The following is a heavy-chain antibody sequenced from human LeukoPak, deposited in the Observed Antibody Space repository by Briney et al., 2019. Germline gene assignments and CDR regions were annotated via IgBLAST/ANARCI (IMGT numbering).Heavy chain of an antibody. D-gene: IGHD6-6*01. V-gene: IGHV1-69*13. Sequence: SVKVSCKASGYTFTSYGISWVRQAPGQGLEWMGGIIPIFGTANYAQKFQGRVAITADESTSTAYMELSSLRSDDTAVYYCARDPQAAQLGHYYYGMDVWGQGTTVTVSS. CDR1: GYTFTSYG. CDR3: ARDPQAAQLGHYYYGMDV. J-gene: IGHJ6*02. CDR2: IIPIFGTA.